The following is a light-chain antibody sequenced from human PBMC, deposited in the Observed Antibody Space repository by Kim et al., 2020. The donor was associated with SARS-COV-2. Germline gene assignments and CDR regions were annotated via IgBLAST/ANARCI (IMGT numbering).Light chain of an antibody. V-gene: IGKV1-39*01. Sequence: ASVGDRGTITCRASQNSSTCLKWYHQKPGKAPNPLIYSAANLQSGVPSRISGDGSGTDFTLTISSLEPEDVATYYCQQSYSTPLTFGQGTKVDIK. CDR3: QQSYSTPLT. J-gene: IGKJ1*01. CDR1: QNSSTC. CDR2: SAA.